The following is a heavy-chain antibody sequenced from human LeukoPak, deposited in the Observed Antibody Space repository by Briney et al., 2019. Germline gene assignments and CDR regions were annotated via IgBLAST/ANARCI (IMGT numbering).Heavy chain of an antibody. J-gene: IGHJ4*02. D-gene: IGHD4-11*01. CDR1: GGSFSGYY. V-gene: IGHV4-34*01. CDR3: ARYDYSTRGDY. Sequence: SETLSLTCAVYGGSFSGYYWSWIRQPPGKGLEWIGEINHSGSTNYNPSLKSRLTISVDTSKNQFSLKLSSVTAADTAVYYCARYDYSTRGDYWGQGTLVTVSS. CDR2: INHSGST.